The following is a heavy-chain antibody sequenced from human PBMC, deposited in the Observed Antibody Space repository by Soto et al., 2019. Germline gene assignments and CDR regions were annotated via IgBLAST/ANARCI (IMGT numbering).Heavy chain of an antibody. CDR3: GSTSFPGYYYYGMDV. V-gene: IGHV3-53*02. D-gene: IGHD2-2*01. CDR1: GFTFRSPN. CDR2: IYSGGST. J-gene: IGHJ6*02. Sequence: EVQLVETGGGLIQPGGSLRLSCAASGFTFRSPNMSWVRQAPGKGLEWVSFIYSGGSTYYADSVKGRFTIFRDDSKNTLYLQMNSLRAEDTAVYYCGSTSFPGYYYYGMDVWGQGTTVTVSS.